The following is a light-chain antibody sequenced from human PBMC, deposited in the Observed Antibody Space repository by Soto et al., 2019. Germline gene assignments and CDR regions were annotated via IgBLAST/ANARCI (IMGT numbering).Light chain of an antibody. Sequence: QSVLTQPASVSGSPGQSITISCTGTTSDVGSHNFVSWYQQLPGKAPKLLIYEVTNRPSGTSNRFSGSKSGNTASLTISGLQAEADDDYYCSSFTNSILVFGGGTKLTVL. CDR2: EVT. CDR3: SSFTNSILV. CDR1: TSDVGSHNF. J-gene: IGLJ3*02. V-gene: IGLV2-14*01.